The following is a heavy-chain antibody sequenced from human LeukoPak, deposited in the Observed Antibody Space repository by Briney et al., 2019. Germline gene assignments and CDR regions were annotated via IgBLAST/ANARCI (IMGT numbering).Heavy chain of an antibody. CDR2: ISSNGGST. V-gene: IGHV3-64*01. D-gene: IGHD1-26*01. CDR1: GFAFSSYA. Sequence: GSLRLSCAASGFAFSSYAMHWVRQAPGKGLEYVSAISSNGGSTYYANSVKGRFTISRDNSKNTLYLQMGSLRAEDMAVYYCAREGATAAFDVWGQGTMVTVSS. CDR3: AREGATAAFDV. J-gene: IGHJ3*01.